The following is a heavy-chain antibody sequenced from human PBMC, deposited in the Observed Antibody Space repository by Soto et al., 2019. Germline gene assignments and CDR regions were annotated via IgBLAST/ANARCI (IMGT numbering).Heavy chain of an antibody. CDR1: VGSISSGGYY. V-gene: IGHV4-31*03. CDR2: IYYSGST. D-gene: IGHD2-2*02. J-gene: IGHJ6*02. CDR3: ARDRVVVVPAAIYYYYGMDV. Sequence: SETLSLTCTFSVGSISSGGYYWSWIRQHPGKGLEWIGYIYYSGSTYYNPSLKSRVTISVDTSKNQFSLKLSSVTAADTAVYYCARDRVVVVPAAIYYYYGMDVWGQGTTVTV.